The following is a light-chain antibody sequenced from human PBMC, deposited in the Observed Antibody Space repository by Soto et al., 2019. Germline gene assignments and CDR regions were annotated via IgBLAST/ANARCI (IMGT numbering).Light chain of an antibody. CDR2: NNN. Sequence: QSVLTQPPSASGTPVQGVTISCSGSSSNIGDNYVFWYQLLPGAAPKPLMYNNNQRPSGVPDRFSGAKSGTSASLSISGLRSEDEVDYHCAAWDDSLSGWVFGGGTKVTVL. J-gene: IGLJ3*02. CDR1: SSNIGDNY. V-gene: IGLV1-47*02. CDR3: AAWDDSLSGWV.